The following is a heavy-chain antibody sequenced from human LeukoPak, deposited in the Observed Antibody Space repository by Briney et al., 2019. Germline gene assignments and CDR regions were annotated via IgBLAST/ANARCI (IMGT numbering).Heavy chain of an antibody. CDR2: IHQYGGEK. CDR3: ARDTPDDYGDYDTLDY. J-gene: IGHJ4*02. Sequence: GGSLRLSCEASGFTFRSHWMSWVRQAPGKGLEWEANIHQYGGEKYYVDSVRGRFSISRDNAKNSLYLEMNSLRAEDTAVYYCARDTPDDYGDYDTLDYWGQGTLVTVSS. CDR1: GFTFRSHW. D-gene: IGHD4-17*01. V-gene: IGHV3-7*01.